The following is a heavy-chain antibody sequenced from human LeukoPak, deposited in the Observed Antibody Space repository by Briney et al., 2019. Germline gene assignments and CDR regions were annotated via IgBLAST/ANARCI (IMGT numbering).Heavy chain of an antibody. CDR3: AKETASNFGGAVDY. Sequence: GSLRLSCAASGFTFNNHAMSWVRQAPGKGLQWVSGISSNGGSTYYADSVKGRFTISRDNSKNTLYLQINSLRAEDTAVYYCAKETASNFGGAVDYWGQGTRVTVSS. D-gene: IGHD3-10*01. CDR2: ISSNGGST. J-gene: IGHJ4*02. V-gene: IGHV3-23*01. CDR1: GFTFNNHA.